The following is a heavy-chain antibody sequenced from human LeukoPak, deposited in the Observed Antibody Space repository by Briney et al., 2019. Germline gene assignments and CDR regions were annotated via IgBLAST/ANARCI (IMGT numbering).Heavy chain of an antibody. CDR2: IYTSGST. CDR1: GDSISSGSYY. D-gene: IGHD3-16*02. V-gene: IGHV4-61*02. Sequence: TSETLCLTCTVSGDSISSGSYYWSWIGQPAGKGLEWSGRIYTSGSTNYNPSLKSRVTISVATSKNQFSLKLSSVTAADTAVYYCARGIPPYVWGSYRDAFDIWGQGTMVTVSS. J-gene: IGHJ3*02. CDR3: ARGIPPYVWGSYRDAFDI.